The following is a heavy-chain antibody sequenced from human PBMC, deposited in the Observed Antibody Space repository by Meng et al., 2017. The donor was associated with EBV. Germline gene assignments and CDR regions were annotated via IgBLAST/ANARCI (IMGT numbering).Heavy chain of an antibody. CDR3: ARVNGDCFSTICYKGWFDP. D-gene: IGHD2-2*02. J-gene: IGHJ5*02. CDR2: IYYSGRT. CDR1: GGSGSSGNNY. V-gene: IGHV4-30-4*01. Sequence: QEGPPGAGPGLVKPSQTLYPPCTGSGGSGSSGNNYWIWIRQPPGKGLEWIGYIYYSGRTYYNPSLESRVTMSVDTSKNQFSLNLNSVTAADTAVYYCARVNGDCFSTICYKGWFDPWGQGTLVTVSS.